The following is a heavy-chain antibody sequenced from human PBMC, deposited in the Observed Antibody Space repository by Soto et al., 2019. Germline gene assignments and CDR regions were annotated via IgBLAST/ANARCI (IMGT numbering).Heavy chain of an antibody. CDR3: ARDQGVSGSRWFGL. CDR1: GYTLTSHY. J-gene: IGHJ5*02. Sequence: QVQLVQSGAEVKKPGASVKVSCKASGYTLTSHYMHWVRQAPGQGLEWMGIINPSGGSTSYAQKYQGRVTITRDTSTSTVYMDLSSLSSEDTAVYYCARDQGVSGSRWFGLWGQGTLVTVSS. CDR2: INPSGGST. V-gene: IGHV1-46*01. D-gene: IGHD1-26*01.